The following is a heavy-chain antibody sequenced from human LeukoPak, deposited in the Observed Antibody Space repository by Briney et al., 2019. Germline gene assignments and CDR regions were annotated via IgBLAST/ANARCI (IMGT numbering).Heavy chain of an antibody. Sequence: KPSETLSLTCTVSGGSISSYYWSWIRQPAGKGLEWIGRIYTSGSTNYNPSLKSRVTMSVDTSKNQFSLKLSSVTAADTAVYYCAREALFDGHYYYYGMDVWGQGTTVTVSS. CDR2: IYTSGST. J-gene: IGHJ6*02. CDR1: GGSISSYY. D-gene: IGHD2-21*01. CDR3: AREALFDGHYYYYGMDV. V-gene: IGHV4-4*07.